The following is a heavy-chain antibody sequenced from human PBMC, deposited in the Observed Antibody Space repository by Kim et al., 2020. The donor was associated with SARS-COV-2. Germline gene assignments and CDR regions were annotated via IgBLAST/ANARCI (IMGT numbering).Heavy chain of an antibody. J-gene: IGHJ5*02. CDR1: GYTFTSYD. D-gene: IGHD3-22*01. CDR3: ARGRGYYYDSSGYYPRGDWFDP. V-gene: IGHV1-8*01. CDR2: MNPNSGNT. Sequence: ASVKVSCKASGYTFTSYDINWVRQATGQGLEWMGWMNPNSGNTGYAQKFQGRVTMTRNTSISTAYMELSSLRSEDTAVYYCARGRGYYYDSSGYYPRGDWFDPWGQGTLVTVSS.